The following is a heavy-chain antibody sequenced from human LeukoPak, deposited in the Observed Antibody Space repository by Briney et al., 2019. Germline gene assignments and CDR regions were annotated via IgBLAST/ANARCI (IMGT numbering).Heavy chain of an antibody. CDR2: INWNGDRT. V-gene: IGHV3-20*04. CDR3: ARRDYYGSGSPDF. D-gene: IGHD3-10*01. Sequence: GSLRLSCAASGFTFHGYDMSWVRQSPGKGLEWVSGINWNGDRTGYADSVKGRFTISRDNAKKSLYLQMNSLRAEDTALYYCARRDYYGSGSPDFWGQGTLVTVSS. CDR1: GFTFHGYD. J-gene: IGHJ4*02.